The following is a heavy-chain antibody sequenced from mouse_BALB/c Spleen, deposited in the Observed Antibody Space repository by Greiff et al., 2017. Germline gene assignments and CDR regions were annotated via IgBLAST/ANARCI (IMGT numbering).Heavy chain of an antibody. CDR3: ARGVYYDYDYFDY. Sequence: EVQGVESGGGLVQPGGSRKLSCAASGFTFSSFGMHWVRQAPEKGLEWVAYISSGSSTIYYADTVKGRFTISRDNPKNTLFLQMTSLRSEDTAMYYCARGVYYDYDYFDYWGQGTTLTVSS. V-gene: IGHV5-17*02. D-gene: IGHD2-4*01. CDR2: ISSGSSTI. J-gene: IGHJ2*01. CDR1: GFTFSSFG.